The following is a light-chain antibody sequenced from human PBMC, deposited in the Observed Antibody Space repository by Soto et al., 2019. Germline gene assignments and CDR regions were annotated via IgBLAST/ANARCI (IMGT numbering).Light chain of an antibody. Sequence: QSALTQPASVSGSPGQSITISCAGTSSDVGGYTYVSWYQQHPGKAPKLMIYDVSNRPSVVFIRFSGSKSGNTASLTISGLQAEDEADYYCTSYTSSSTPYVFGGGTKVTVL. CDR1: SSDVGGYTY. J-gene: IGLJ1*01. V-gene: IGLV2-14*01. CDR3: TSYTSSSTPYV. CDR2: DVS.